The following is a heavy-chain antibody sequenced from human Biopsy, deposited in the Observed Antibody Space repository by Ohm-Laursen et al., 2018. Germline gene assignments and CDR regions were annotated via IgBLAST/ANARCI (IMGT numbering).Heavy chain of an antibody. CDR3: ARLGELHGLWYFDF. CDR1: GFTFQDHA. D-gene: IGHD2-21*01. Sequence: SLRLSCAASGFTFQDHAVHWVRQAPGKGLEWVSGISWNSGSINYAVSVQGRFTISRDNAKNSLYLQMNSLRVEDTALYFCARLGELHGLWYFDFWGQGALVTVSS. J-gene: IGHJ4*02. CDR2: ISWNSGSI. V-gene: IGHV3-9*01.